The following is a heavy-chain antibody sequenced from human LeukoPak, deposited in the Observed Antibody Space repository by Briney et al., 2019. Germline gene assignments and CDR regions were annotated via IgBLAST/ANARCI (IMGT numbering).Heavy chain of an antibody. Sequence: SVKVSRKASVGTFNSYAISWVRQAPGQGLEWMGGIIPIFGTTNYARKFRGRVTLTSDKSTRTAYMELSSLRSEDTAVYYCARDNDSRDPPHFDYWGQGTLVTVSS. J-gene: IGHJ4*02. CDR1: VGTFNSYA. V-gene: IGHV1-69*06. D-gene: IGHD3-16*01. CDR3: ARDNDSRDPPHFDY. CDR2: IIPIFGTT.